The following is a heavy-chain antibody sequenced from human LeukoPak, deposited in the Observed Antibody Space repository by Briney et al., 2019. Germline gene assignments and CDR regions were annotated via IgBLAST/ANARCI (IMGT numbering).Heavy chain of an antibody. V-gene: IGHV3-30*09. J-gene: IGHJ6*02. CDR2: ISHDGSNK. CDR1: GFTFSDYA. D-gene: IGHD3-10*01. CDR3: ARDQENNLVRGVYGMDV. Sequence: PGGSLRLSCAASGFTFSDYAVHWVRQAPGKGLDWVAIISHDGSNKFYGDSVKGRFAISRANSKNTLYLQMNFLRVEDTVVYYCARDQENNLVRGVYGMDVWGQGTTVTVSS.